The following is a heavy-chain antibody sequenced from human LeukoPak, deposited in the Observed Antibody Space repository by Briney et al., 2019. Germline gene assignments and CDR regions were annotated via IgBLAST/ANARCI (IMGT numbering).Heavy chain of an antibody. CDR1: GFTFSSYG. Sequence: PGGSLRLSCAASGFTFSSYGMHWVPQAPGKRREWVAVVWYDGSKKYYADSVKGRFTISRDNSMNTLKLQMNSLRAEDTAVYYCARDLGDYYGSGSYYNVVYAFDIWGQGTMVTVSS. CDR2: VWYDGSKK. V-gene: IGHV3-33*01. J-gene: IGHJ3*02. D-gene: IGHD3-10*01. CDR3: ARDLGDYYGSGSYYNVVYAFDI.